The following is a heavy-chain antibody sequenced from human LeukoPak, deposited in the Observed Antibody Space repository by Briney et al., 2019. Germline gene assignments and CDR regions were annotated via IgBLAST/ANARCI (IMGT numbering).Heavy chain of an antibody. Sequence: PGGSLRLSCAASGFTVSSNYMSCVRQAPGKGLEWIGEINHSGSTNYNPSLKSRVTISVDTSKNQFSLKLSSVTAADTAVYYCARGGGRLKLDYWGQGTLVTVSS. D-gene: IGHD2-15*01. CDR3: ARGGGRLKLDY. J-gene: IGHJ4*02. V-gene: IGHV4-34*01. CDR1: GFTVSSNY. CDR2: INHSGST.